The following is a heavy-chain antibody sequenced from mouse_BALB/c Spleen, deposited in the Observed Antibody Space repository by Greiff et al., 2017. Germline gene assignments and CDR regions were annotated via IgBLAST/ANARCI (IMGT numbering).Heavy chain of an antibody. CDR3: ARNYGNYDAMDY. CDR1: GYTFTDYN. J-gene: IGHJ4*01. D-gene: IGHD2-1*01. V-gene: IGHV1S29*02. Sequence: VQLQQSGPELVKPGASVKISCKASGYTFTDYNMHWVKQSHGKSLEWIGYIYPYNGGTGYNQKFKSKATLTVDNSSSTAYMELRSLTSEDSAVYYCARNYGNYDAMDYWGQGTSVTVSS. CDR2: IYPYNGGT.